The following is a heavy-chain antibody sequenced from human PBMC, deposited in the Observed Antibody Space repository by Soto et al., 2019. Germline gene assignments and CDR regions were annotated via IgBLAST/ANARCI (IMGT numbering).Heavy chain of an antibody. J-gene: IGHJ4*02. CDR1: GFTFSNFG. CDR3: ARFWGPVTAAVDDY. Sequence: QVQLVESGGGVVQPGRSLRLSCAASGFTFSNFGMQWVRQAPGKGLEWVASISYDGNIKYSADYVKGRFTISRDNSKNTRYLQMNSLRSEDTAVYYCARFWGPVTAAVDDYWGQGTLVTVSS. V-gene: IGHV3-30*03. CDR2: ISYDGNIK. D-gene: IGHD6-13*01.